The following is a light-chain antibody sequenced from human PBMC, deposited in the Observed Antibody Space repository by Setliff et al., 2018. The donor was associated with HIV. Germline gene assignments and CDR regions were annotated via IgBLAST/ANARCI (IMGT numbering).Light chain of an antibody. V-gene: IGLV2-8*01. J-gene: IGLJ1*01. CDR1: SSDAGDYNF. Sequence: QSALTQPRSVSGSPGQSVTIACTGTSSDAGDYNFVSWYQHHPGKAPKLVIYEVNKRPSGVPDRFSGSKSDNTASLTVSGLQADDEAGYYCSAYAGRNNYVFGSGTKVTVL. CDR3: SAYAGRNNYV. CDR2: EVN.